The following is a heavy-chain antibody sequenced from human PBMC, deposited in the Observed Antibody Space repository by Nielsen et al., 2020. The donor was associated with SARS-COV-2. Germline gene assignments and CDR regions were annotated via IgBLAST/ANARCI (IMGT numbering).Heavy chain of an antibody. CDR1: GFTVSSNY. D-gene: IGHD3-16*01. J-gene: IGHJ4*02. CDR3: ARDRLRLGESFDY. CDR2: IYSGGST. Sequence: GESLKISCAASGFTVSSNYMSWVRQAPGKGLEWVSVIYSGGSTYYADSVKGRFTISRDSSKNTLYLQMNSLRAEDTAVYYCARDRLRLGESFDYWGQGTLVTVSS. V-gene: IGHV3-53*01.